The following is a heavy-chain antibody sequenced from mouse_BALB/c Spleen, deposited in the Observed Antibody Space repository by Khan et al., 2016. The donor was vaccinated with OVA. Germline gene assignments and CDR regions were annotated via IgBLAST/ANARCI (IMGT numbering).Heavy chain of an antibody. Sequence: VQLQQSGPELMKPGASVNISCKASGYSFTSYYIHWVKQSHGKSLEWIGYIDPFNGGTDYNQKFKGKATLTVDKSSNTAYMHLSSLTSEDSAVYYCARVTFHYCGHGTLVTVSS. CDR1: GYSFTSYY. D-gene: IGHD2-13*01. J-gene: IGHJ3*01. CDR3: ARVTFHY. V-gene: IGHV1S135*01. CDR2: IDPFNGGT.